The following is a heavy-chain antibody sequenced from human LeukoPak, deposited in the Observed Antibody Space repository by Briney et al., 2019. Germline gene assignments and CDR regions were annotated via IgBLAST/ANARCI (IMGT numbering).Heavy chain of an antibody. V-gene: IGHV4-59*01. CDR1: GGSISSYY. CDR2: IYYSGST. CDR3: AREYYGSETPGGYYFDY. J-gene: IGHJ4*02. Sequence: PSETLSLTCTVSGGSISSYYWSWIRQPPGKGLEWIGYIYYSGSTNYNPSLKSRVTISVDTSKNQFSLKLSSVTAADTAVYYCAREYYGSETPGGYYFDYWGQGTLVTVSS. D-gene: IGHD3-10*01.